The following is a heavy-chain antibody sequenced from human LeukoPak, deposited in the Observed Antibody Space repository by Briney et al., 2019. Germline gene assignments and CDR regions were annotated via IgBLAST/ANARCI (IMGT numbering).Heavy chain of an antibody. Sequence: GGTQRLSCAASGFSFSNYGMNWVRQAPGKGLEWVSGITGNGATTYYADSVQGRFTISRDNSRNTVYLQMNSLRAEDTAVYYCANDLGWIQLNLGRGQGTLVTVSS. V-gene: IGHV3-23*01. J-gene: IGHJ4*02. D-gene: IGHD5-18*01. CDR2: ITGNGATT. CDR1: GFSFSNYG. CDR3: ANDLGWIQLNLG.